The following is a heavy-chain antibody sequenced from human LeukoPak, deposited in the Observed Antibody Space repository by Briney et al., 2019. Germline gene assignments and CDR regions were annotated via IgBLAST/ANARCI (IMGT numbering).Heavy chain of an antibody. V-gene: IGHV3-74*01. J-gene: IGHJ5*02. CDR3: VRLSWELGDGGVT. D-gene: IGHD1-26*01. Sequence: PGGSLRLSCAASGFTFSSYWMHWVRQAPGKGLVWISRINSDGSSTTYADPVKGRFTISRDNVKNTLYLQMNNLRAEDTAVYYCVRLSWELGDGGVTWGQGTLVTVSS. CDR2: INSDGSST. CDR1: GFTFSSYW.